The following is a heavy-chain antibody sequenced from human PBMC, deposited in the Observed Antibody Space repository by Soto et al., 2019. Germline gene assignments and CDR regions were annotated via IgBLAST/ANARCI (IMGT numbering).Heavy chain of an antibody. V-gene: IGHV4-30-4*01. J-gene: IGHJ3*02. Sequence: QVQLQEAGPGLVRPSQTLSLTCTVAGGSMSENDYYWSWLRQSPGQGLQWIGYIYDTWTTSYSPSLKSRVTMSADTSRNQFSPKLTSVTAADTALYFCARGFVRGGFDIWGQGTLVTVSS. D-gene: IGHD3-10*02. CDR3: ARGFVRGGFDI. CDR2: IYDTWTT. CDR1: GGSMSENDYY.